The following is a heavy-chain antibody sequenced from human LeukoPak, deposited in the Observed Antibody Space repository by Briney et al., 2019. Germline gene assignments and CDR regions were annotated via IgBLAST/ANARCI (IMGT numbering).Heavy chain of an antibody. Sequence: GASVKVSCKASGYTFTSYGISWVRQAPGQGLEWMGWISAYNGNTNYAQKLQGRVTMTTDTSTGTAYMELRSLRSDDTAVYYCARRVTAIGYYYYGMDVWGQGTTVTVSS. J-gene: IGHJ6*02. CDR2: ISAYNGNT. V-gene: IGHV1-18*01. CDR1: GYTFTSYG. CDR3: ARRVTAIGYYYYGMDV. D-gene: IGHD2-21*02.